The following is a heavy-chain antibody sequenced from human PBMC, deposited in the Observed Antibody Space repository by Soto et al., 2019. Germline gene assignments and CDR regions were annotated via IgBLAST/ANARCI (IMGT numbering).Heavy chain of an antibody. CDR1: GGSFKNYA. V-gene: IGHV1-69*01. CDR3: AWLSGAPGPD. J-gene: IGHJ4*01. Sequence: QVQLVQSGAEVKKPGSSVKLSCKASGGSFKNYALSWVRQAPGQGREWMGSFIPIFDSPTYAEDFQGRFTVTAEESATTAFMEMTRLFATDTARYYCAWLSGAPGPDWGHGTLVNVSS. CDR2: FIPIFDSP. D-gene: IGHD5-12*01.